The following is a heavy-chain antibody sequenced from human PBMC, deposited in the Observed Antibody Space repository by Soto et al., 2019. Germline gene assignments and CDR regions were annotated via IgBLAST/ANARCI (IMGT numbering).Heavy chain of an antibody. CDR1: GGSISRSLSY. Sequence: SETLFLTCSVSGGSISRSLSYWGWIRQPPGKGLEWIGSIYYSGTTYYKPSLESRVTISLDTSKNQFSLKLSSVTAADTAVYYCARVNWWFGYYNGYYFDYWGQGTLVTVSS. D-gene: IGHD3-9*01. CDR3: ARVNWWFGYYNGYYFDY. J-gene: IGHJ4*02. V-gene: IGHV4-39*07. CDR2: IYYSGTT.